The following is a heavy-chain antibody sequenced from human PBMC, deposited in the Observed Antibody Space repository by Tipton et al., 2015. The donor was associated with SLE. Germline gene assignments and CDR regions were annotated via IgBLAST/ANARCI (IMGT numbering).Heavy chain of an antibody. CDR1: GYTFTSRG. V-gene: IGHV1-18*01. J-gene: IGHJ4*02. D-gene: IGHD3-3*01. CDR2: ISGYNENT. Sequence: QSGAEVKKPGASVKVSCKTSGYTFTSRGLSWVRQAPGQGLEWMGWISGYNENTQYAEKFQGRVIMTTDSLTRTVYLDLTSLRSDDTAVYYCATTDPGVVKEFDFWGQGTLVIVSS. CDR3: ATTDPGVVKEFDF.